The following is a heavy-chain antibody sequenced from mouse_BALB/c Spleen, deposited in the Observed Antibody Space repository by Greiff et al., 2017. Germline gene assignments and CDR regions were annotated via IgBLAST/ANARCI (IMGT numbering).Heavy chain of an antibody. CDR1: GFSLTSYG. V-gene: IGHV2-2*02. Sequence: QVQLQQSGPGLVQPSQSLSITCTVSGFSLTSYGVHWVRQSPGKGLEWLGVIWSGGSTDYNAAFISRLSISKDNSKSQVFFKMNSLQANDTAIYYCARKNYGNPYAMDYWGQGTSVTVSS. D-gene: IGHD2-1*01. J-gene: IGHJ4*01. CDR2: IWSGGST. CDR3: ARKNYGNPYAMDY.